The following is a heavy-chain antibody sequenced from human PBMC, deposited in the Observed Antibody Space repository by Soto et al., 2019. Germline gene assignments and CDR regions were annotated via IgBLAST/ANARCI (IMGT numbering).Heavy chain of an antibody. CDR3: ARDGAVAGDSNFDY. J-gene: IGHJ4*02. V-gene: IGHV1-3*01. D-gene: IGHD6-19*01. CDR1: GCTFTRYA. Sequence: XSVKVSCKASGCTFTRYAMHWVRQAPGQXLEWMGWINDXNGNKXYSKKFKGRVXXTTDTYAXXXYMELRSMRSEDTAVYYCARDGAVAGDSNFDYWGQGTLVTVSS. CDR2: INDXNGNK.